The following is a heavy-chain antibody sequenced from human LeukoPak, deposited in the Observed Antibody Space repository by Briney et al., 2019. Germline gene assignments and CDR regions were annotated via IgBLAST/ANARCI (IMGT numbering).Heavy chain of an antibody. CDR1: GGSISSGGYY. CDR3: ARGSSSWPL. Sequence: SGTLSLTCTVSGGSISSGGYYWSWIRQHPGKGLEWIGYIYYSGSTYYNPSPKSRVTISVDTSKNHFSLKMRSVTAADTAVYYCARGSSSWPLWGQGTLVTVSS. V-gene: IGHV4-31*03. CDR2: IYYSGST. D-gene: IGHD6-13*01. J-gene: IGHJ4*02.